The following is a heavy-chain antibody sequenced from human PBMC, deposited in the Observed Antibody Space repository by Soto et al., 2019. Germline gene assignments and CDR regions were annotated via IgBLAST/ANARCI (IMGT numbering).Heavy chain of an antibody. CDR2: IIPILGIA. Sequence: ASVKVSCKASGGTLGSYTISWVRQAPGQGLEWMGRIIPILGIANYAQKFQGRVTITADKSTSTAYMGLSSLRSEDTAVYYCARHSGYYKFDYWGQGTLVTVSS. V-gene: IGHV1-69*02. CDR3: ARHSGYYKFDY. J-gene: IGHJ4*02. CDR1: GGTLGSYT. D-gene: IGHD3-3*01.